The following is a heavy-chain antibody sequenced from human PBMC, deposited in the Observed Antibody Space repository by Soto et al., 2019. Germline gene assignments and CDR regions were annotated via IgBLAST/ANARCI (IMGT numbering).Heavy chain of an antibody. CDR2: ISAYNGNT. V-gene: IGHV1-18*01. D-gene: IGHD1-7*01. J-gene: IGHJ6*03. Sequence: ASVKVSCKASGYTFTSYGISWVRQAPGQGLEWMGWISAYNGNTNYAQKLQGRVTMTTDTSTSTAYMELRSLRSDDTAVYYCARVVSFSRITGTIGYYYYMDVWGKGTTVTVSS. CDR3: ARVVSFSRITGTIGYYYYMDV. CDR1: GYTFTSYG.